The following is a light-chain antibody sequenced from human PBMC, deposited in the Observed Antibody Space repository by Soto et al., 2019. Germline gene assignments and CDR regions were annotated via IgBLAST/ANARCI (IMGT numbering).Light chain of an antibody. CDR1: QDIGTW. J-gene: IGKJ1*01. CDR2: RAS. V-gene: IGKV1-5*03. CDR3: QQYDTYPWT. Sequence: DIQMTQSPSTLSASVGDRVTITCRASQDIGTWLAWYQQKPEKAPKVLIYRASHLESGVPSRFSGSGSGTEFTLTISSLQSDDFATYFCQQYDTYPWTFGQGTK.